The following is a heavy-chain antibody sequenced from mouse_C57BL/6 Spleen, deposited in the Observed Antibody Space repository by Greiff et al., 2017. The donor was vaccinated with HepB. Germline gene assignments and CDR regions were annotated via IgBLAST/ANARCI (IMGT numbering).Heavy chain of an antibody. J-gene: IGHJ2*01. CDR3: ARNRGRDFDY. Sequence: VQLQQSGPELVKPGASVKMSCKASGYTFTDYNMHWVKQRHGKSLEWIGYINPNNGGTSYNQKFKGKATLTVNKSSSTAYMELRSLTSEDSAVYYCARNRGRDFDYWGQGTTLTVSS. V-gene: IGHV1-22*01. CDR2: INPNNGGT. D-gene: IGHD3-1*01. CDR1: GYTFTDYN.